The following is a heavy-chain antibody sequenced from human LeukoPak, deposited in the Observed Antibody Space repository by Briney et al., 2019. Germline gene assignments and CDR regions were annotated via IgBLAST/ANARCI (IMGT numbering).Heavy chain of an antibody. CDR2: INQSGST. V-gene: IGHV4-34*01. CDR1: GGSFSGYY. Sequence: SETLSLTCAVYGGSFSGYYWSWIRQPPGKGLEWIGEINQSGSTNYNPSLKSRVTISVDTSKNQFSLKLSSVTAADTAVYYCARGVKGASYSGSYYNWFDPWGQGTLVTVSS. D-gene: IGHD1-26*01. CDR3: ARGVKGASYSGSYYNWFDP. J-gene: IGHJ5*02.